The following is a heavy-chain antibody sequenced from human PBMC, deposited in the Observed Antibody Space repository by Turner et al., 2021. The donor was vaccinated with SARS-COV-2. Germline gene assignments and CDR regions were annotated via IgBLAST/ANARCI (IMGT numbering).Heavy chain of an antibody. CDR3: AKDGAPFLLYFGEPTFYFDY. V-gene: IGHV3-30*18. Sequence: VQLVESGGGVVQPGRSLRLSCAAAGFTFRSYGMHWVRQAPGKGLEWVAVISYDGSNKYYADSVKGRFTISRDNSKNTLYLQMNSLRAEDTAVYYCAKDGAPFLLYFGEPTFYFDYWGQGTLVTVSS. J-gene: IGHJ4*02. CDR1: GFTFRSYG. D-gene: IGHD3-10*01. CDR2: ISYDGSNK.